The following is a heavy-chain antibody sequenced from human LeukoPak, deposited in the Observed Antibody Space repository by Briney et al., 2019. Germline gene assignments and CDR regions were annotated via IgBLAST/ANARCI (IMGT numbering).Heavy chain of an antibody. Sequence: ASVKVSCKASGYTFTSYDINWVRQATGQGLEWMGWMNPNSGNTGYAQKFQGRVTITRNTSISTAYMELSSLRSEDTAVYYCARDQLLYDSSGYYPGAFDIWGQGTMVTVSS. V-gene: IGHV1-8*03. J-gene: IGHJ3*02. CDR1: GYTFTSYD. CDR2: MNPNSGNT. CDR3: ARDQLLYDSSGYYPGAFDI. D-gene: IGHD3-22*01.